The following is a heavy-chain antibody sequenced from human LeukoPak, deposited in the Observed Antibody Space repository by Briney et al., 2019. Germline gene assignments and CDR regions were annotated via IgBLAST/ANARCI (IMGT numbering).Heavy chain of an antibody. CDR1: GGSISSYY. J-gene: IGHJ6*02. D-gene: IGHD4-11*01. CDR2: IYTSGST. Sequence: PSETLSLTCTVSGGSISSYYWSWIRQPPGKGLEWIGYIYTSGSTNYNPSLKSRVTISVDTSKNQFSLKLSSVTAADTAVYYCARRGPRRLQYYYYYYGMDVWGQGTTVTVSS. CDR3: ARRGPRRLQYYYYYYGMDV. V-gene: IGHV4-4*09.